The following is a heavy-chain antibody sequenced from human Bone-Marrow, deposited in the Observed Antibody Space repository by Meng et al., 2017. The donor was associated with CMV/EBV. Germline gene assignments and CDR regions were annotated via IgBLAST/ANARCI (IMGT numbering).Heavy chain of an antibody. D-gene: IGHD3-3*01. CDR2: IKQDGSEK. J-gene: IGHJ6*02. Sequence: GESLKISCAASGFTFSSYWMSWVRQAPGKGLEWVANIKQDGSEKYYVDSVKGRFTISRDNAKNSLYLQMNSLRAEDTAVYYCARERTDFWSGYPPGGGMDVWGQGNTVTVS. V-gene: IGHV3-7*01. CDR3: ARERTDFWSGYPPGGGMDV. CDR1: GFTFSSYW.